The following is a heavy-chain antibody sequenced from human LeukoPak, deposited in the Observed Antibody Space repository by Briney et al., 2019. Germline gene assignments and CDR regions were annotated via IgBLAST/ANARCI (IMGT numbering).Heavy chain of an antibody. CDR2: ISSSSSYI. CDR1: GSTFSSYS. J-gene: IGHJ4*02. D-gene: IGHD3-3*01. V-gene: IGHV3-21*01. Sequence: GGSLRLSCAASGSTFSSYSMNWVRQAPGKGLEWVSSISSSSSYIYYADSVKGRFTISRDNAKNSLYLQMNSLRAEDTAVYYCARAGVRFLEWLLTPRPPYFDYWGQGTLVTVSS. CDR3: ARAGVRFLEWLLTPRPPYFDY.